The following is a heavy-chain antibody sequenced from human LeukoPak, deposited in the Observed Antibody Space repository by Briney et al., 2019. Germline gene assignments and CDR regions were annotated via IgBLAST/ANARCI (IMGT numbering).Heavy chain of an antibody. Sequence: SETLSLTCSVSGGSVSNYYWSWMRQPPGKGLEWIGYVYYTGSTNYNPSLKSRVTMFEDKSKNQFSLRLYSVTVADTAVYYCARHFAYSSSSYFDYWGQGSLVTVSS. J-gene: IGHJ4*02. CDR3: ARHFAYSSSSYFDY. D-gene: IGHD6-6*01. V-gene: IGHV4-59*08. CDR1: GGSVSNYY. CDR2: VYYTGST.